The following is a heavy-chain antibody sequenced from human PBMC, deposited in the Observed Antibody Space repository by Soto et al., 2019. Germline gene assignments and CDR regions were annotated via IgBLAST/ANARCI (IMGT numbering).Heavy chain of an antibody. CDR3: ARDIVVVPAANYYGMDV. CDR2: ISAYNGNT. V-gene: IGHV1-18*04. D-gene: IGHD2-2*01. J-gene: IGHJ6*02. Sequence: GASVKSSCKASGYTFTSYGISWVRQAPGQGLEWMGWISAYNGNTNYAQKLQGRVTMTTDTSTSTAYMELRSLRSDDTAVYYCARDIVVVPAANYYGMDVWGQGTTVTVSS. CDR1: GYTFTSYG.